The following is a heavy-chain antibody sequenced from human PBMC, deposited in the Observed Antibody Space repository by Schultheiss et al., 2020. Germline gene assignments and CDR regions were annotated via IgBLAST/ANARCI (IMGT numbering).Heavy chain of an antibody. Sequence: SETLSLTCAVSGGSISSSNWWSWVRQPPGKGLEWIGSSYYSGSTNYNPSLKSRVTISVDTSKNQFSLKLSSVTAADTAVYYCARGPADIVVVTAIQGFDYWGKGTLVTVSS. J-gene: IGHJ4*02. CDR1: GGSISSSNW. CDR3: ARGPADIVVVTAIQGFDY. CDR2: SYYSGST. D-gene: IGHD2-21*02. V-gene: IGHV4-4*02.